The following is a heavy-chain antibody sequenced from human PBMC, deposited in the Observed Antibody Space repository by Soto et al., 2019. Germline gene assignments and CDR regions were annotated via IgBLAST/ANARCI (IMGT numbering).Heavy chain of an antibody. Sequence: GASVKVSCKASGYTFRDFDINWRRQASGQGPEWTGWMNAKSGDTFFPQRFQGKFNMTWDTSLSTAYMEVGSLTSDDTAIYYCARGNPFNYAGFDVWGQGTTVTVSS. D-gene: IGHD4-4*01. CDR2: MNAKSGDT. V-gene: IGHV1-8*01. J-gene: IGHJ6*02. CDR1: GYTFRDFD. CDR3: ARGNPFNYAGFDV.